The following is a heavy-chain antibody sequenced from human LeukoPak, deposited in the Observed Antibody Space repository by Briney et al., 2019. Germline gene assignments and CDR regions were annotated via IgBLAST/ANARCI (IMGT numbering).Heavy chain of an antibody. CDR3: ARAPITSPFYFDS. V-gene: IGHV3-20*04. Sequence: PGGSLRLSCTASGFAFDEHGMSWVRQVPGKGLEWVSGINWSGGSTGYADPLRGRFTISRDNAKNSLYLQMDSLRAEDTALYYCARAPITSPFYFDSGGQGTLVTVSS. CDR2: INWSGGST. CDR1: GFAFDEHG. J-gene: IGHJ4*02. D-gene: IGHD2-2*01.